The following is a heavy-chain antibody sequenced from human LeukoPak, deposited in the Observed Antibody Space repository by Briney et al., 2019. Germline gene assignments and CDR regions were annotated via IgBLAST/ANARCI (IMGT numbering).Heavy chain of an antibody. D-gene: IGHD5-12*01. J-gene: IGHJ6*02. CDR2: IKHDGSER. Sequence: GESLRLSCAASGFTFPSYWMSWVRQAPGKGLEWVANIKHDGSERYYVDSVKGRFTISRDNSKYTLYLQMNSLRPEDTAVYYCAKEYSGYEYYYYGMDVWGQGTTVTVSS. V-gene: IGHV3-7*01. CDR1: GFTFPSYW. CDR3: AKEYSGYEYYYYGMDV.